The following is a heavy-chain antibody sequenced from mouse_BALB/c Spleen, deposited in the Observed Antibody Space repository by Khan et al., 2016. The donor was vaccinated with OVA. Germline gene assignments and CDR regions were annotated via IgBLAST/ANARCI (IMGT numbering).Heavy chain of an antibody. CDR3: TRDRIDY. CDR1: GYTFTTYW. V-gene: IGHV1-7*01. CDR2: INPTSGYT. J-gene: IGHJ2*01. Sequence: QVQLKQSGAELAKPGASVQMSCKASGYTFTTYWMHWVKQRPGQGLEWIGYINPTSGYTDYSENFKDKATLSADKSSNTAYMQLSRLTSEDSAVYYCTRDRIDYWGQGTTLTVSS.